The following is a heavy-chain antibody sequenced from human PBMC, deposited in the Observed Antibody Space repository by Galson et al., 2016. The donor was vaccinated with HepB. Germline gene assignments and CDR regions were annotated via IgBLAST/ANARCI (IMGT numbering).Heavy chain of an antibody. CDR3: AKSPPVNMAVPYFDY. CDR2: FSGSGGST. CDR1: GFTFSTSA. V-gene: IGHV3-23*01. J-gene: IGHJ4*02. D-gene: IGHD6-19*01. Sequence: SLRLSCAASGFTFSTSAMSWVRQAPGKGLEWVSTFSGSGGSTYYADSVKGRFTISRDNSKNTLYLQMNTLRAEDTAGYYCAKSPPVNMAVPYFDYWGQGTLVTVSS.